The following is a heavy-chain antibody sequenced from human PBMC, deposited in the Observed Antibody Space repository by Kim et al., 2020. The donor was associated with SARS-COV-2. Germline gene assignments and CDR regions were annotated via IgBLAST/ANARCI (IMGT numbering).Heavy chain of an antibody. Sequence: GGSLRLSCAASGFTFSSYGMHWVRQAPGKGLEWVAVISYDGSNKYYADSVKGRFTISRDNSKNTLYLQMNSLRAEDTAVYYCAKDLPLPEGGDSYYYYYGMDVWGQGTTVAVSS. D-gene: IGHD2-21*02. CDR1: GFTFSSYG. V-gene: IGHV3-30*18. CDR2: ISYDGSNK. J-gene: IGHJ6*02. CDR3: AKDLPLPEGGDSYYYYYGMDV.